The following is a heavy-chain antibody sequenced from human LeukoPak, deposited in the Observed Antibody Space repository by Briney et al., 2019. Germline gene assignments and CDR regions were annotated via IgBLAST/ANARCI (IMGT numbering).Heavy chain of an antibody. D-gene: IGHD2-15*01. V-gene: IGHV1-2*02. Sequence: ASVKVSCKASGYTFIGYYLHWVRQTPGQGLEWMGWINPHNGDTNYAQKFQGRVTMTRDTSITTAYMELSRLKSDDTAVYYCATVRDIVVGGGPYYFDYWGQGTLVTVSS. CDR3: ATVRDIVVGGGPYYFDY. J-gene: IGHJ4*02. CDR1: GYTFIGYY. CDR2: INPHNGDT.